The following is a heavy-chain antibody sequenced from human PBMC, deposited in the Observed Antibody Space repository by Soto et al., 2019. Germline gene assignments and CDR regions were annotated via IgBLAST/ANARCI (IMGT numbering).Heavy chain of an antibody. CDR1: GFTFSSYA. CDR2: ISYDGSNK. V-gene: IGHV3-30-3*01. Sequence: PGGSLRLSCAASGFTFSSYAMHWVRQAPGKGLEWVAVISYDGSNKYYADSVKGRFTISRDNSKNTLYLQMNSLRAEDTAVYYCARDLDIVVVTATPSDPWGQGTLVTVSS. J-gene: IGHJ5*02. CDR3: ARDLDIVVVTATPSDP. D-gene: IGHD2-21*02.